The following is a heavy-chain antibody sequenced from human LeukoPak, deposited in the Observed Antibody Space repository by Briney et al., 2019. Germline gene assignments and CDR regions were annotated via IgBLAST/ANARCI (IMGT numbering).Heavy chain of an antibody. CDR2: ISSSSSYI. J-gene: IGHJ3*02. V-gene: IGHV3-21*01. CDR3: AKDRSAPHMLWKALDI. CDR1: GFTFSNYA. Sequence: GGSLRLSCAASGFTFSNYAMRWVRQAPGKGLEWVSSISSSSSYIYYADSVKGRFTISRDNAKNSLYLQMNSLRAEDTAVYYCAKDRSAPHMLWKALDIWGQGTMVTVSS. D-gene: IGHD2-8*01.